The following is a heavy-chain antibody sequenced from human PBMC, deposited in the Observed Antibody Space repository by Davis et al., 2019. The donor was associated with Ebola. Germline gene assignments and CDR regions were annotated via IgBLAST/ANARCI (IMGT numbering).Heavy chain of an antibody. CDR3: NRGGSGSDY. CDR1: GFTFSSYG. D-gene: IGHD1-14*01. J-gene: IGHJ4*02. Sequence: GESLKISCAASGFTFSSYGMHWVRQASGKGLEWVGRIRSKANSYATAYAASVKGRFTISRDDSKNTAYLQMNSLKTEDTAVYYCNRGGSGSDYWGQGTLVTVSS. CDR2: IRSKANSYAT. V-gene: IGHV3-73*01.